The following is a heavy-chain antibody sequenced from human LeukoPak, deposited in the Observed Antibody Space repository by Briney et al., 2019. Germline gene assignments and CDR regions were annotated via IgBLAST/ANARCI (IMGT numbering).Heavy chain of an antibody. CDR2: IYYSGST. D-gene: IGHD6-13*01. J-gene: IGHJ3*02. V-gene: IGHV4-59*01. Sequence: SETLSLTCAVYGGSFSGYYWSWIRQPPGKGLEWIGYIYYSGSTNYNPSLKSRVTISVDTSKNQFSLKLSSVTAADTAVYYCARGPVQQLDDAFDIWGQGTMVTVSS. CDR1: GGSFSGYY. CDR3: ARGPVQQLDDAFDI.